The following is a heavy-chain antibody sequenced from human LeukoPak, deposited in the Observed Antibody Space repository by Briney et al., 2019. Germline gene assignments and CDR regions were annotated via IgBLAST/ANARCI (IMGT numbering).Heavy chain of an antibody. CDR3: STVGDHFHWYLDL. CDR1: RFTVSTNY. D-gene: IGHD3-10*01. J-gene: IGHJ2*01. Sequence: PGGSLRLSCVASRFTVSTNYMNWLRQAPGKGLEWVSILYSGSDTYYADSVKGRFTISRDSSKNILSLQMNNLRAEETAVYYCSTVGDHFHWYLDLWGRGTLVTVSS. V-gene: IGHV3-53*01. CDR2: LYSGSDT.